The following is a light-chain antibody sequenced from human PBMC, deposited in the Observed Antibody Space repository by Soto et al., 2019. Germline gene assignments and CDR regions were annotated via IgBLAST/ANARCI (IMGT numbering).Light chain of an antibody. J-gene: IGKJ1*01. V-gene: IGKV1-39*01. Sequence: DIQMTQSPSTLSASVGARVPITCRASQSISSYLNWYQQKPGKAPKLLIYAASSLQSGVPSRFSGSGSGTDFTPTISSLQPEDFATYYCQQSYSTPRTFGQGTKVDIK. CDR2: AAS. CDR1: QSISSY. CDR3: QQSYSTPRT.